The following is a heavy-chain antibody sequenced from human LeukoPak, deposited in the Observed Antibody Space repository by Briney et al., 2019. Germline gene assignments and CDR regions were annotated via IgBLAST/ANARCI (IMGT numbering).Heavy chain of an antibody. V-gene: IGHV3-30-3*01. CDR2: ISYDGSNK. CDR1: GFTFSSYA. J-gene: IGHJ6*02. CDR3: ARDGRYSSSWYHAPYYYYYYGMDV. Sequence: PGGSLRLSCAASGFTFSSYAMHWVRQAPGKGLEWVAVISYDGSNKYYADSVKGRFTISRDNSKNTLYLQMNSLRAEDTAVYYCARDGRYSSSWYHAPYYYYYYGMDVWGQGTTVTVSS. D-gene: IGHD6-13*01.